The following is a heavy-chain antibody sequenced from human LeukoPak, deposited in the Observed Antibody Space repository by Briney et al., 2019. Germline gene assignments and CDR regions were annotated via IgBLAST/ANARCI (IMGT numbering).Heavy chain of an antibody. CDR1: GGSISSSSYY. J-gene: IGHJ4*02. D-gene: IGHD6-19*01. V-gene: IGHV4-39*01. Sequence: SETLSLTCTVSGGSISSSSYYWGWIRQPPGKGLEWIGSIYYRGSTYYNPSLKSRVTISVDTSKNQFSLKLSSVTAADTAVYYCARHLSGWPHYFDYWGQGTLVTVSP. CDR2: IYYRGST. CDR3: ARHLSGWPHYFDY.